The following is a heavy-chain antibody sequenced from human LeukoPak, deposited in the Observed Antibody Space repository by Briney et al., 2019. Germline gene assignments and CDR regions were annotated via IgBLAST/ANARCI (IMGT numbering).Heavy chain of an antibody. CDR2: IRNDGSII. CDR1: GFTFSHAW. J-gene: IGHJ4*02. D-gene: IGHD3-16*01. V-gene: IGHV3-30*02. Sequence: GGSLRLSCAGSGFTFSHAWMGWVRQAPGKGLEWVAFIRNDGSIIYNADSVKGRFTISRDNSKNTPYLQMNSLRADDTAVYYCAKDTPLCYFDYWGQGTLVTVSS. CDR3: AKDTPLCYFDY.